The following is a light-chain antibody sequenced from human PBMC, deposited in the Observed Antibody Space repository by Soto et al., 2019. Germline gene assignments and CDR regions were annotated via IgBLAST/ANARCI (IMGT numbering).Light chain of an antibody. V-gene: IGKV3-15*01. Sequence: VMTQSAATLSVPPGERATLSCRASQSVSSNLAWYQQKPGQAPRLLIYGASTRATGIPARFSGSGSGTEFTLTISSLQSEDFAVYYCQQYNNWRGTFGQGTKVDIK. CDR2: GAS. CDR1: QSVSSN. CDR3: QQYNNWRGT. J-gene: IGKJ1*01.